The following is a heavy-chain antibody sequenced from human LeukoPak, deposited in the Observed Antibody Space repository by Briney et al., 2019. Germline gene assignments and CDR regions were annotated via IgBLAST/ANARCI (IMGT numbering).Heavy chain of an antibody. CDR3: AREVYGDYTTRYNMDV. D-gene: IGHD4-17*01. J-gene: IGHJ6*03. Sequence: GGSLRLSCAASGFTFDDYGMSWVRQAPGKGLEWVSGINWNGGSTGYADSVRGRFTISRDNAKNSLYLQMNSLRAEDTALYYCAREVYGDYTTRYNMDVWGKGTTVTVSS. CDR1: GFTFDDYG. V-gene: IGHV3-20*04. CDR2: INWNGGST.